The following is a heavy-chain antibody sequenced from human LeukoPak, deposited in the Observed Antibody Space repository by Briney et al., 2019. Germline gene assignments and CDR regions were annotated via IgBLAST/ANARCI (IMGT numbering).Heavy chain of an antibody. D-gene: IGHD5-12*01. Sequence: SETRSLTCTVSGGSISSSSYYWGWIRQPPGKGLEWIGSIYYSGSTYYNPSLKSRVTISVDTSKNQFSLKLSSVTAADTAVYYCARRADYDAFDIWGQGTMVTVSS. CDR2: IYYSGST. J-gene: IGHJ3*02. CDR3: ARRADYDAFDI. CDR1: GGSISSSSYY. V-gene: IGHV4-39*01.